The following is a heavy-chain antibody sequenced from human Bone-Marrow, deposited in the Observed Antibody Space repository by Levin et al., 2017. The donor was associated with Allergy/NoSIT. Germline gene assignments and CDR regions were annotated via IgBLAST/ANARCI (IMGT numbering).Heavy chain of an antibody. CDR3: ARDLTTRFFDY. J-gene: IGHJ4*02. CDR1: GFAFSGYA. CDR2: IWYDGSNK. D-gene: IGHD4/OR15-4a*01. Sequence: PGGSLRLSCAASGFAFSGYAMHWVRQAPGKGPEWVAVIWYDGSNKYYADSVKGRFTISRDNSKNTVFLQMDSLRVDDTAVYYCARDLTTRFFDYWGQGTLVTVSS. V-gene: IGHV3-33*01.